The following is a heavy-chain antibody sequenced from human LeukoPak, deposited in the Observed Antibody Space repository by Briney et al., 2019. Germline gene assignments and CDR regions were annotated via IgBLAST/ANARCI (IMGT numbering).Heavy chain of an antibody. D-gene: IGHD3-22*01. CDR3: AKALLTMIVVVTASDV. CDR1: GFTFSSYA. V-gene: IGHV3-23*01. Sequence: PGGSLRLSCAASGFTFSSYAMSWVRQAPGKGLEWVSAISGSGGSTYYADSVKGRFTISRDNSKNTLYLQMNSLRAEDTAVYYCAKALLTMIVVVTASDVWGQGTTVTVSS. J-gene: IGHJ6*02. CDR2: ISGSGGST.